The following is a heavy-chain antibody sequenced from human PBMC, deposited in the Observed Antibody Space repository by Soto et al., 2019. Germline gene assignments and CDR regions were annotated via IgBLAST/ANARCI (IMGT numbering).Heavy chain of an antibody. CDR2: ISGSGGST. J-gene: IGHJ4*02. D-gene: IGHD3-9*01. CDR3: VSAKRGYYDILTGQTFDY. V-gene: IGHV3-23*01. Sequence: GGSLRLSCAASGFTFSSYAMSWVRQAPGKGLEWVSAISGSGGSTYYADSVKGRFTISRDNSKNTLYLQMNSLRAEDTAVYYCVSAKRGYYDILTGQTFDYWGQGTLVTVSS. CDR1: GFTFSSYA.